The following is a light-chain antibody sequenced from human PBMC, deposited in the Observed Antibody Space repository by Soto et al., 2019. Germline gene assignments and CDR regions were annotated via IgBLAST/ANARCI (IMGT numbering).Light chain of an antibody. V-gene: IGLV2-14*01. Sequence: QSVLTQPASVAGSPGQSITISCTGTSSDVGGYNYVSWYQKSPGKAPKLMIYEVSNRPSGVSNRFSGSKSGNTASLSISGLQAEDEADYYCSSYTTTRTWVFGGGTQLTVL. CDR3: SSYTTTRTWV. J-gene: IGLJ2*01. CDR2: EVS. CDR1: SSDVGGYNY.